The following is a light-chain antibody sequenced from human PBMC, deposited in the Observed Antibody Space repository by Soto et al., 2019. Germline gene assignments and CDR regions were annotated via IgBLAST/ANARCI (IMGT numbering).Light chain of an antibody. Sequence: EIVLTQSPGTLSLSPGERATLSCRASQSVSSSYLAWYQQKPGQAPRLLIYGASSRATGIPDRFSDSGCGTDFTLTISRLEPEGFAVYYCQQYGSSPGTFGPGTKVDIK. J-gene: IGKJ3*01. CDR1: QSVSSSY. CDR2: GAS. CDR3: QQYGSSPGT. V-gene: IGKV3-20*01.